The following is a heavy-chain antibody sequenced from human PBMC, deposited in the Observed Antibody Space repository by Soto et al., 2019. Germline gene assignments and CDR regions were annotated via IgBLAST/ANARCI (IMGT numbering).Heavy chain of an antibody. Sequence: GGSLRLSCAASGFTFSSYAMSWVRQAPGKGLEWVSAISGSGGSTYYADSVKGRFTISRDNSKNTLYLQMNSLRAEDTAVYYCAKDSVPFLEWHITLYYYYYMDVWGKGTTVTVSS. CDR3: AKDSVPFLEWHITLYYYYYMDV. CDR1: GFTFSSYA. J-gene: IGHJ6*03. V-gene: IGHV3-23*01. CDR2: ISGSGGST. D-gene: IGHD3-3*01.